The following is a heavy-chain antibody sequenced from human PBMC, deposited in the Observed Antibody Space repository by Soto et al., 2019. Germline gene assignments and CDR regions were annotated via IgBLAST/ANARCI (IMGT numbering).Heavy chain of an antibody. CDR1: GFTFTNAW. Sequence: EVQLVESGGGLVKPGESLRLSCAASGFTFTNAWMNWVRQAPGKGLEWVGRIRSKTDGGTPDYAAPVKGRFTISRDDSKNALYVQMNSLKTEDTAIYYCTTEKGYWGQGTLVTVSS. CDR3: TTEKGY. V-gene: IGHV3-15*07. J-gene: IGHJ4*02. CDR2: IRSKTDGGTP.